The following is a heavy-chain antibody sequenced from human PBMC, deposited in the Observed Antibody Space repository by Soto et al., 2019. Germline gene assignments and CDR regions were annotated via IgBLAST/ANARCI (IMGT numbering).Heavy chain of an antibody. V-gene: IGHV3-74*01. Sequence: PGGSLRLSCAASGFTFDDSAMQWVRQAPGRGLVWVSRINNDGSDTVYAASVEGRFTISRDNAKNTLYLQMNSLRAEDTAVYYCVRGLFGPDYWGQGALVTVSS. J-gene: IGHJ4*02. CDR2: INNDGSDT. CDR3: VRGLFGPDY. D-gene: IGHD3-16*01. CDR1: GFTFDDSA.